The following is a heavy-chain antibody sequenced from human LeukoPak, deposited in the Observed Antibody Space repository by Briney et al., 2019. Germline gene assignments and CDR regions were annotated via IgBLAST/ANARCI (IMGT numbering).Heavy chain of an antibody. Sequence: PGGSLRLSCAASGFTFSSYAMSWVRQAPGKGLEWVSAISGSGGSTYYADSVKGRFTISRDNAKNTLYLQMNSLRAEDTAVYYCARVPPPYIAAATDYWGQGTLVTVSS. CDR2: ISGSGGST. CDR1: GFTFSSYA. CDR3: ARVPPPYIAAATDY. J-gene: IGHJ4*02. V-gene: IGHV3-23*01. D-gene: IGHD6-13*01.